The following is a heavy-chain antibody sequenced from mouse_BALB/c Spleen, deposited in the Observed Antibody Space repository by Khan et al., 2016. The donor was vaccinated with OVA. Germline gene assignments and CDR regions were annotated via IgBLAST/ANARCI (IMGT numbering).Heavy chain of an antibody. J-gene: IGHJ4*01. V-gene: IGHV3-2*02. CDR2: ISSTGST. D-gene: IGHD2-13*01. CDR1: GYSITSDFA. Sequence: EVQLQESGPGLVKPSQSLSLTCTVTGYSITSDFAWNWIRQFPGNKLEWMGYISSTGSTSYSPSLKSRISITRDTSMNQFFLHLNSVTTEEKATNYCARSLYYSDSYAMDYWGQGTSVTVSS. CDR3: ARSLYYSDSYAMDY.